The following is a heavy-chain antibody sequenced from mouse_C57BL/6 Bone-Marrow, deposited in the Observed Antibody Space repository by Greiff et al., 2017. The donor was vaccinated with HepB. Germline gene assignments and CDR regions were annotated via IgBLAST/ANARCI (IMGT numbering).Heavy chain of an antibody. Sequence: ESGPGLVKPSQSLSLTCSVTGYSITSGYYWNWIRQFPGNKLEWMGYISYDGSNNYNPSLKNRISITRDTSKNKFFLRLNSVTTEDTATYYCAREVLYGSSYWGQGTTLTVSS. CDR3: AREVLYGSSY. V-gene: IGHV3-6*01. CDR1: GYSITSGYY. D-gene: IGHD1-1*01. CDR2: ISYDGSN. J-gene: IGHJ2*01.